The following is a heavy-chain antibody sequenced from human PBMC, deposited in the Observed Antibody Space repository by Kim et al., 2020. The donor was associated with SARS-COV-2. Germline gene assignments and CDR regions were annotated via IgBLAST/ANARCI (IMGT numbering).Heavy chain of an antibody. CDR2: INPNSGGT. CDR3: ARDIRGLAAAGAFDI. J-gene: IGHJ3*02. CDR1: GYTFTGYY. V-gene: IGHV1-2*02. D-gene: IGHD6-13*01. Sequence: ASVKVSCKASGYTFTGYYMHWVRQAPGQGLEWMGWINPNSGGTNYAQKFQGRVTMTRDTSISTAYMELSRLRSDDTAVYYCARDIRGLAAAGAFDIWGQGTMVTVSS.